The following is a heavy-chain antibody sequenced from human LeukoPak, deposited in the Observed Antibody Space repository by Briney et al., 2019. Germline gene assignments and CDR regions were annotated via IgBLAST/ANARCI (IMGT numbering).Heavy chain of an antibody. CDR1: GFTLSNYW. CDR2: INSDGSST. V-gene: IGHV3-74*01. J-gene: IGHJ4*02. Sequence: GGSLRLSCAASGFTLSNYWMHWVRQAPGKGLVWVSRINSDGSSTSYADSVKGRFTISRDNAKNTLYLQMNSLRAEDTAVYYCARELVVVPAAANGPPSYWGQGTLVTVSS. CDR3: ARELVVVPAAANGPPSY. D-gene: IGHD2-2*01.